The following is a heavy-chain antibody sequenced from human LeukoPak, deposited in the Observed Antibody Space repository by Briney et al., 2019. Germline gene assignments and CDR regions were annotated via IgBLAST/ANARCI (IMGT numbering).Heavy chain of an antibody. CDR1: GGSISSSTDY. D-gene: IGHD1-26*01. J-gene: IGHJ4*02. CDR3: ARSSIVRGFDN. CDR2: MYYSGDT. Sequence: SETLSLTCTASGGSISSSTDYWAWIRQPPGKGLEWIVTMYYSGDTYHNPSLKSPVTMSVDTSKNQVSLMLSSVTAADTAVYYCARSSIVRGFDNWGPGTLVTVSS. V-gene: IGHV4-39*01.